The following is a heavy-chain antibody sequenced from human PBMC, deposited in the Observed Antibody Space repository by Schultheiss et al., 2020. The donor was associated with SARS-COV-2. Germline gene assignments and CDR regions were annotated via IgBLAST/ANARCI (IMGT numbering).Heavy chain of an antibody. CDR1: GGSISSSSYY. CDR2: INHSGST. CDR3: ARDTGGFGGFGY. J-gene: IGHJ4*02. Sequence: SETLSLTCTVSGGSISSSSYYLGWIRQPPGKGLEWIGEINHSGSTNYNPSLKSRVTISVDTSKNQFSLKLSSVTAADTAVYYCARDTGGFGGFGYWGQGTLVTVSS. D-gene: IGHD3-10*01. V-gene: IGHV4-39*07.